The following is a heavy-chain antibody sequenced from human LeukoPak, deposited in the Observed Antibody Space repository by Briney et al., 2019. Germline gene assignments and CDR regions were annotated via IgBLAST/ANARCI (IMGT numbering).Heavy chain of an antibody. Sequence: SETLSLTCTVSGGSISSYYWSWIRQPPGKGLEWIGYIYYSGSTNYNPSLKSRVTTSVDTSKNQFSLKLSSVTAADTAVYYCARHFDWSHYYYGMDVWGQGTTVTVSS. CDR2: IYYSGST. CDR1: GGSISSYY. V-gene: IGHV4-59*08. CDR3: ARHFDWSHYYYGMDV. J-gene: IGHJ6*02. D-gene: IGHD3-9*01.